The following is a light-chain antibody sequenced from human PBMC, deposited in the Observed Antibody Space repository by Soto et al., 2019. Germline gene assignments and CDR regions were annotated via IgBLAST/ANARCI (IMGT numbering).Light chain of an antibody. CDR3: HAYPTTSSLDV. Sequence: QSALTQPASVSGSPGQSITIPCTGTSSDIGGYDHVSWYQQHPGKAPKLMVYDVSNRPSGVSDRFSGSKSANTASLTISGLLPVHLADEYWHAYPTTSSLDVFGTGTKLTVL. J-gene: IGLJ1*01. CDR2: DVS. CDR1: SSDIGGYDH. V-gene: IGLV2-14*03.